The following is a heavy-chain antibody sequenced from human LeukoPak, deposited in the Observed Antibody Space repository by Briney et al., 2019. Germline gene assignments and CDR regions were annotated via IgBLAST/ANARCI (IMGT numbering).Heavy chain of an antibody. CDR2: INPSGGST. Sequence: ASVKVSCKASGYTFTSYYMHWVRQAPGQGLEWMGIINPSGGSTSYAQKFQGRVTMTRDTSTSTVYMELSSLRPEDTAVYYCARDGTTVVTPDWYFDLWGRGTLVTVSS. J-gene: IGHJ2*01. D-gene: IGHD4-23*01. CDR1: GYTFTSYY. CDR3: ARDGTTVVTPDWYFDL. V-gene: IGHV1-46*01.